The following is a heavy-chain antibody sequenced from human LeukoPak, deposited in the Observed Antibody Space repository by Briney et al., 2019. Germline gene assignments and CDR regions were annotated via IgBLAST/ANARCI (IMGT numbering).Heavy chain of an antibody. J-gene: IGHJ6*03. Sequence: PSETLSLTCAVYGGSFSGYYWSWIRQPPGKGLEWIGEINDIGNTNYDPSLRSRVTISVDTSKNQFSLSLTSATAADTAVYFCARLGSAGYCNYQYMDIWGNGTTVTVSS. CDR3: ARLGSAGYCNYQYMDI. V-gene: IGHV4-34*01. CDR1: GGSFSGYY. D-gene: IGHD3-10*01. CDR2: INDIGNT.